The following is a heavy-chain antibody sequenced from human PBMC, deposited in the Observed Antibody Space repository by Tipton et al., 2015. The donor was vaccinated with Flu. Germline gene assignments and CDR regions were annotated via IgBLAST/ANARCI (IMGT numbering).Heavy chain of an antibody. J-gene: IGHJ3*01. CDR2: IYPTNSDT. V-gene: IGHV5-51*03. D-gene: IGHD2-21*02. Sequence: VQLVQSGAELKKPGESLKISCEASGDTFSYHWIGWVRQMPGKGLEWVGRIYPTNSDTRYSPSFRGPVTLTVDKSTNTVFLNWSRLKASDTAMYYCARLRTRVVTPRVAVNIWGQGTMVTVSS. CDR1: GDTFSYHW. CDR3: ARLRTRVVTPRVAVNI.